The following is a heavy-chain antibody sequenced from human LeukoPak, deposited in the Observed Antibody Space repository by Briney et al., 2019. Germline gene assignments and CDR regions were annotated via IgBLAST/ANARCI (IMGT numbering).Heavy chain of an antibody. CDR1: GGSISSYY. V-gene: IGHV4-4*07. J-gene: IGHJ6*03. CDR3: AREKIRGYYYYYMDV. Sequence: PSETLSLTCTVSGGSISSYYWSWIRQPAGKGLEWIGRIYTSGSTNYNPSLKSRVTISVDTSKNQFSLKLSSVTAADTAVYYCAREKIRGYYYYYMDVWGKGTTVTISS. CDR2: IYTSGST. D-gene: IGHD3-10*01.